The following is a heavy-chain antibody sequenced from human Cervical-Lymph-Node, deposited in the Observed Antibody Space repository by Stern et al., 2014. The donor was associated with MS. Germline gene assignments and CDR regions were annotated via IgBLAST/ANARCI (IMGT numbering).Heavy chain of an antibody. J-gene: IGHJ4*02. CDR2: INPSGGST. Sequence: QVQLVQSGTEVKKPGASVKVSCKASGYTFTSYYMHWVRQAPGQGLEWMGMINPSGGSTSYAQKFQGRVAMTRDTSTSTVYMELSSLTSEDTALYYCAGQASGYSSSWTSLEYWGQGTLVTVSS. D-gene: IGHD6-13*01. CDR3: AGQASGYSSSWTSLEY. V-gene: IGHV1-46*01. CDR1: GYTFTSYY.